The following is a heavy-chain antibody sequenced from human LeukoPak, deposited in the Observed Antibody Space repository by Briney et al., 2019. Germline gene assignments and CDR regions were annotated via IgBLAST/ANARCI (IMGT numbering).Heavy chain of an antibody. J-gene: IGHJ4*02. Sequence: GGSLRLSCAASGFTFSSYAMHWVRQAPGKGPEYVSAISSNGGSTYYANSVKGRFTISRDNSKNTLYLQMGSLRAEDMAVYYCASYYYDSSGLIAHYWGQGTLVTVSS. D-gene: IGHD3-22*01. CDR3: ASYYYDSSGLIAHY. V-gene: IGHV3-64*01. CDR1: GFTFSSYA. CDR2: ISSNGGST.